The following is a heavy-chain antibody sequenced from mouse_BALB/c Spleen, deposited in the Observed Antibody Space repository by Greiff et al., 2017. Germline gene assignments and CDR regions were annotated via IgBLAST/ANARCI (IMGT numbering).Heavy chain of an antibody. J-gene: IGHJ3*01. CDR2: ISSGGST. CDR3: ARGLIYYDYDRFAY. D-gene: IGHD2-4*01. Sequence: EVHLVESGGGLVKPGGSLKLSCAASGFTFSSYAMSWVRQTPEKRLEWVASISSGGSTYYPDSVKGGFTISRDNARNILYLQMSSLRSEDTAMYYCARGLIYYDYDRFAYWGQGTLVTVSA. V-gene: IGHV5-6-5*01. CDR1: GFTFSSYA.